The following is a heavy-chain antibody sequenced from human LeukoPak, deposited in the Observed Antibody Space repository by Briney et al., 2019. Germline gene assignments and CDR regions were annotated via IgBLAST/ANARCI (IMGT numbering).Heavy chain of an antibody. Sequence: TSETLSLTCTVSGGAISGLYWSWIRQPPGKGLEWIGFIYDSGTTYYNPSLKSRVTIAIDTSSNQFSLRVRTVTAADTAVYYCARHVMRNHPGGSSYTHAFETWGHGTRVTVSS. CDR3: ARHVMRNHPGGSSYTHAFET. CDR1: GGAISGLY. J-gene: IGHJ3*02. CDR2: IYDSGTT. D-gene: IGHD2-8*02. V-gene: IGHV4-59*08.